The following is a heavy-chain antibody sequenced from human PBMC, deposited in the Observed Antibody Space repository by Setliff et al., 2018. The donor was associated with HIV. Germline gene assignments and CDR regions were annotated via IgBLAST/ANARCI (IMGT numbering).Heavy chain of an antibody. CDR3: AREEDYNFWSGYDWFDP. Sequence: SETLSLTCAVYGGSFSGYYWNWIRQPPGKGLEWLGNIYYSGSTNYNPSLKSRVTISVDTSKNQFSLKLSSVTAADTAVYYCAREEDYNFWSGYDWFDPWGQGTLVTVSS. CDR1: GGSFSGYY. J-gene: IGHJ5*02. D-gene: IGHD3-3*01. V-gene: IGHV4-34*11. CDR2: IYYSGST.